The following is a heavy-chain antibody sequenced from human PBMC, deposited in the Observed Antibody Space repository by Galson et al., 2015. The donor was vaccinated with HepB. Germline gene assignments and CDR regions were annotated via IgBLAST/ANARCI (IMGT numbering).Heavy chain of an antibody. J-gene: IGHJ4*02. CDR1: GFTFSSYG. Sequence: SLRLSCAASGFTFSSYGMHWVRQAPGKGLEWVAVIWYDGSNKYYADSVKGRFTISRDNSKNTLYLQMNSLRAEDTAVYYCARDSKWLVPEYYFDYWGQGTLVTVSS. D-gene: IGHD6-19*01. V-gene: IGHV3-33*08. CDR2: IWYDGSNK. CDR3: ARDSKWLVPEYYFDY.